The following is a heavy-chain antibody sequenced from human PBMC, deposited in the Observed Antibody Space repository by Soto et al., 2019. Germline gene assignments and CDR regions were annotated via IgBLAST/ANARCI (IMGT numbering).Heavy chain of an antibody. D-gene: IGHD2-8*01. CDR3: ARVGYCTNGVCSP. V-gene: IGHV4-34*01. Sequence: SETLSLTCAVYGGSFSGYYWSWIRQPPGKGLEWIGEINHSGSTNYNPSLKSRVTISVGTSKNQFSLKLSSVTAADTAVYYCARVGYCTNGVCSPWGQGTLVTVSS. CDR2: INHSGST. CDR1: GGSFSGYY. J-gene: IGHJ5*02.